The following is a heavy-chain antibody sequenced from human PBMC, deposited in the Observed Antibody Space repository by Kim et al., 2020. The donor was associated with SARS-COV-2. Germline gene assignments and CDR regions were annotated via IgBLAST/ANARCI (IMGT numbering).Heavy chain of an antibody. V-gene: IGHV4-61*01. CDR1: GGSVSSGSYY. J-gene: IGHJ3*02. CDR3: ARDIGQYAFDI. CDR2: IYYSGST. Sequence: SETLSLTCTVSGGSVSSGSYYWSWIRQPPGKGLEWIGYIYYSGSTNYNPSLKSRVTISVDTSKNQFSLKLSSVTAADTAVYYCARDIGQYAFDIWGQGTMVTVSS. D-gene: IGHD2-2*01.